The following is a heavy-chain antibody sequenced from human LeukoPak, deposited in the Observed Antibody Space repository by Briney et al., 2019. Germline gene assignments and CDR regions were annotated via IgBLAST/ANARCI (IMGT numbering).Heavy chain of an antibody. CDR1: GGSFSGYY. J-gene: IGHJ4*02. D-gene: IGHD3-9*01. CDR2: INHSGST. Sequence: SETLSLTCAVYGGSFSGYYWSWIRQPPGKGLEWIGEINHSGSTNYNPSLKSRVTISGDTSKYQFSLKLSSVTAADTAVYYCARGHRDYDILTGYYYDYWGQGTLVTVSS. V-gene: IGHV4-34*01. CDR3: ARGHRDYDILTGYYYDY.